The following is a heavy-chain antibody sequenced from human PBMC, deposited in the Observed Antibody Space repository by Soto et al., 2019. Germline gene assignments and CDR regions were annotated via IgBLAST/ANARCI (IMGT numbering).Heavy chain of an antibody. V-gene: IGHV1-2*04. J-gene: IGHJ4*02. D-gene: IGHD3-22*01. CDR3: AKEGLDHSSGYYFDY. CDR1: GYTFTGHY. Sequence: GASVKVSCKASGYTFTGHYIHWVRQAPGQGLEWMGWSNPNSGGTNYAQKFQGSVTMTRDTSISTAYMELSRLRSDDTAVYYCAKEGLDHSSGYYFDYWGQGSLVTVSS. CDR2: SNPNSGGT.